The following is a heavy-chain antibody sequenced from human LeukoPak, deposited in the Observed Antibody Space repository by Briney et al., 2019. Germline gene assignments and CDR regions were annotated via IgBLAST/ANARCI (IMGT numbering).Heavy chain of an antibody. D-gene: IGHD4-17*01. V-gene: IGHV4-30-2*01. Sequence: SETLSLTCTVSGGSISSSYYYWGWIRQPPGKGLEWIGYIYHSGSTYYNPSLKSRVTISVDRSKNQFSLKLSSVTAADTAVYYCARAGDNLGLGYFDYWGQGTLVTVSS. CDR3: ARAGDNLGLGYFDY. J-gene: IGHJ4*02. CDR1: GGSISSSYYY. CDR2: IYHSGST.